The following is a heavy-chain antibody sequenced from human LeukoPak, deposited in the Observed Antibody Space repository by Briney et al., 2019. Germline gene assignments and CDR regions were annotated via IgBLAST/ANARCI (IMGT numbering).Heavy chain of an antibody. CDR1: GGTFSSYA. CDR2: IIPIFGTA. V-gene: IGHV1-69*13. J-gene: IGHJ6*04. D-gene: IGHD3-16*01. CDR3: ARDLGEPYYYYGMDV. Sequence: GASVNVSCKASGGTFSSYAISWVRQAPGQGLEWMGGIIPIFGTANYAQKFQGRVTITADESTSTAYMELSSLRSEDTAVYYCARDLGEPYYYYGMDVWGKGTTVTVSS.